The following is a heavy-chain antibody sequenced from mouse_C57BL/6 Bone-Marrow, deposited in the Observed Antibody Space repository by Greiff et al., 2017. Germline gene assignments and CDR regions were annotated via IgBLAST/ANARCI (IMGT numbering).Heavy chain of an antibody. V-gene: IGHV14-4*01. J-gene: IGHJ4*01. Sequence: EVQLQQSGAELVRPGASVKLSCTASGFNIKDDYMHWVKQRPEQGLEWIRWIDPENGDTEYASKFQGKATITADTSSNTAYLQLSSLTSEDTAVYYCTVYYGSSLTPAMDYWGQGTSVTVSS. D-gene: IGHD1-1*01. CDR1: GFNIKDDY. CDR2: IDPENGDT. CDR3: TVYYGSSLTPAMDY.